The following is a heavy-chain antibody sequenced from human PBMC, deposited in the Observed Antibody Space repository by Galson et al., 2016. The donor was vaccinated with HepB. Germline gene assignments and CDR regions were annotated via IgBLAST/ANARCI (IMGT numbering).Heavy chain of an antibody. D-gene: IGHD4-17*01. J-gene: IGHJ4*02. CDR3: AKDLEYGDYLFDY. CDR1: GFTFDNYG. CDR2: ISGSSSII. Sequence: SLRLSCAASGFTFDNYGMNWVRQAPGKGLDWVSYISGSSSIIHYADSVRGRFTISRDNSKHSLYLQMNSLRDEDTALYYCAKDLEYGDYLFDYWGQGTLVTVSS. V-gene: IGHV3-48*02.